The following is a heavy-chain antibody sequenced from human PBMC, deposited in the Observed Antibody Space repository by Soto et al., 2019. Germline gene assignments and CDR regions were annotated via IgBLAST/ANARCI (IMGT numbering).Heavy chain of an antibody. V-gene: IGHV3-30-3*01. CDR3: ARPYCRSTRCYLYYYSMDV. Sequence: QVQVVESGGGVVQPGTSLRLSCAASGFTFSVSAIHWVRQAPGKGLEWVAVISSDGSHQYYADSVRGRFTISRDNPKNTLYLQMNSLRAEDTAVYYCARPYCRSTRCYLYYYSMDVWSPGTTVTVSS. D-gene: IGHD2-2*01. CDR1: GFTFSVSA. CDR2: ISSDGSHQ. J-gene: IGHJ6*02.